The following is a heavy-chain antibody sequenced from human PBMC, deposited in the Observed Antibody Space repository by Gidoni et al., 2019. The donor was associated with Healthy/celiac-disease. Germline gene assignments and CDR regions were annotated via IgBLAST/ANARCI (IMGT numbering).Heavy chain of an antibody. D-gene: IGHD2-2*01. CDR3: ARGGGGVPADNNWFDP. CDR1: GFTFSDYY. J-gene: IGHJ5*02. Sequence: QVQLVESGGGLVKPGGSLRLSCAASGFTFSDYYMSWIRQAPGKGLEWVSYISSSSSYTNYADAVKGRFTISRDNAKNSLYLQMNSLRAEDTAVYYCARGGGGVPADNNWFDPWGQGTLVTVSS. V-gene: IGHV3-11*05. CDR2: ISSSSSYT.